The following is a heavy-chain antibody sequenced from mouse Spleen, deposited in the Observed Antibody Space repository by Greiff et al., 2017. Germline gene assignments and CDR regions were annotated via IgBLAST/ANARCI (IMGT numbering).Heavy chain of an antibody. CDR1: GYTFTSYG. J-gene: IGHJ1*03. CDR3: ANIYYGYAGYFDV. V-gene: IGHV1-81*01. CDR2: IYPRSGNT. Sequence: QVQLQQSGAELARPGASVKLSCKASGYTFTSYGISWVKQRTGQGLEWIGEIYPRSGNTYYNEKFKGKATLTADKSSSTAYMELRSLTSEDSAVYFCANIYYGYAGYFDVWGTGTTVTVSS. D-gene: IGHD2-2*01.